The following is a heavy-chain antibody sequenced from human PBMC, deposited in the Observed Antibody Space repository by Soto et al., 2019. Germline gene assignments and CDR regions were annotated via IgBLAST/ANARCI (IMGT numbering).Heavy chain of an antibody. J-gene: IGHJ3*02. Sequence: GASVKVSCKASGYTFTGYYMHWVRQAPGQGLEWMGWINPNSGGTNYAQKFQGWVTMTRDTSISTAYMELSRLRSDDTAVYYCARDDSYGGYGWGAFDIWGQGTMVTVSS. CDR1: GYTFTGYY. V-gene: IGHV1-2*04. CDR2: INPNSGGT. CDR3: ARDDSYGGYGWGAFDI. D-gene: IGHD4-17*01.